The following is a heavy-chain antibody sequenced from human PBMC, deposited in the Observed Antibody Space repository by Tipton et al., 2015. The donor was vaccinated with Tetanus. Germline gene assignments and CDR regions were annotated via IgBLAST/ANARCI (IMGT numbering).Heavy chain of an antibody. D-gene: IGHD3-9*01. CDR1: GFTFSIYG. CDR2: MSYDGTDK. Sequence: SLRLSCEASGFTFSIYGMHWVRQAPGKGLAWVAVMSYDGTDKNYADSVRGRFTISRDNSKNALYLQMNGLRGEDTAVYFCAGDDILTGRVDYWGQGTLVTVSP. J-gene: IGHJ4*02. V-gene: IGHV3-30*03. CDR3: AGDDILTGRVDY.